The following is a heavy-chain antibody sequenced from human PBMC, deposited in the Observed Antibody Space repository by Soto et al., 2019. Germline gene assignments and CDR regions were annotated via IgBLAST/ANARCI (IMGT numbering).Heavy chain of an antibody. D-gene: IGHD3-22*01. V-gene: IGHV4-34*01. CDR1: GWSFSGYY. CDR3: ARYRRTMIVVGDWFDH. J-gene: IGHJ5*02. CDR2: INHSGST. Sequence: PXETLSLTCAVYGWSFSGYYWSWIRQPPGKGLEWIGEINHSGSTNYNPSLKSRVTISVDTSKNQFSLKLSSVTAADTAVYYCARYRRTMIVVGDWFDHWGQGSLVTVSS.